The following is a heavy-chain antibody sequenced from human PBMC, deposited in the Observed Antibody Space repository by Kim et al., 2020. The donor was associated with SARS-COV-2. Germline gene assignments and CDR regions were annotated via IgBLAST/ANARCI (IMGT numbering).Heavy chain of an antibody. CDR2: IYYSGST. CDR3: ASSPRGLHWFGDENWFDP. D-gene: IGHD3-10*01. Sequence: SETLSLTCTVSGGSISSGGYYWSWIRQHPGKGLEWIGYIYYSGSTYYNPSLKSRVTISVDTSKNQFSLKLSSVTAADTAVYYCASSPRGLHWFGDENWFDPWGQGTLVTVSS. V-gene: IGHV4-31*03. CDR1: GGSISSGGYY. J-gene: IGHJ5*02.